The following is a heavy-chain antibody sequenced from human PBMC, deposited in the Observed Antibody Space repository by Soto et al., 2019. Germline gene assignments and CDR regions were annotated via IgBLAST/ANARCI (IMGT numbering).Heavy chain of an antibody. CDR2: ISWDGGST. CDR3: AKDIFVWGYGSTSYFDY. V-gene: IGHV3-43*01. J-gene: IGHJ4*02. CDR1: GFTFDDYT. D-gene: IGHD2-2*01. Sequence: PGGSLRLSCAASGFTFDDYTMHWVRQATGKGLEWVSLISWDGGSTYYADSVKGRFTISRDNSKNSLYLQMNSLRTEDTALYYCAKDIFVWGYGSTSYFDYWGQGTLVTVSS.